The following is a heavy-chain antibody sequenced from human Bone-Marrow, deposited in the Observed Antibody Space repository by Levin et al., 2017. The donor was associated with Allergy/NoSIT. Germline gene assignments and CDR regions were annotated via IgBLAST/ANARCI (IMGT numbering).Heavy chain of an antibody. CDR2: MNQDGSEE. CDR1: GFIFRKYW. CDR3: AISDLY. V-gene: IGHV3-7*01. Sequence: GGSLRLSCRTSGFIFRKYWMSWFRQAPGKGLEWLANMNQDGSEENYVDSVKGRFTISRDNAKNSSYLQMNSLRGEDSAVYYCAISDLYWGQGTLVTVSS. J-gene: IGHJ4*01.